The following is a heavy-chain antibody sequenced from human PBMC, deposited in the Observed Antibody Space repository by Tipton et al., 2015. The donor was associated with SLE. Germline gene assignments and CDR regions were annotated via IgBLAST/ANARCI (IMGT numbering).Heavy chain of an antibody. Sequence: QSGPEVKKPGASVKVSCKASGYTFTIYGISWVRQAPGQGLEWMGWISTYSGNTNYAQKLQGRVTMTTDTSTSTAYMELRSLRSGDTAVYYCARSPQWEPPTFDIWGQGTVVTVSS. J-gene: IGHJ3*02. CDR2: ISTYSGNT. D-gene: IGHD1-26*01. V-gene: IGHV1-18*01. CDR3: ARSPQWEPPTFDI. CDR1: GYTFTIYG.